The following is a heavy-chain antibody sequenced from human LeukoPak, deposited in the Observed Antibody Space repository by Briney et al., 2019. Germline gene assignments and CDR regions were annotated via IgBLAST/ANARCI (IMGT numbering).Heavy chain of an antibody. CDR2: ISGSGGST. V-gene: IGHV3-23*01. CDR3: AKDVVGAINYFDY. Sequence: GGSLRLSCEVSGFTFNIYEMNWVRQAPWKGLEWVSAISGSGGSTYYADSVKGRFTISRDNSKNTLYLQMNSLRAEDTAVYYCAKDVVGAINYFDYWGQGTLVTVSS. J-gene: IGHJ4*02. D-gene: IGHD1-26*01. CDR1: GFTFNIYE.